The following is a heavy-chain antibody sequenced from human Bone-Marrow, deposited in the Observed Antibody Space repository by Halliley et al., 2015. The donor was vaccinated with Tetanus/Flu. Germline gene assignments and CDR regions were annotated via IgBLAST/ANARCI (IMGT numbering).Heavy chain of an antibody. CDR2: IYYSGTT. V-gene: IGHV4-61*01. CDR3: ARSHGLESDWYIDL. D-gene: IGHD4-17*01. J-gene: IGHJ2*01. Sequence: TLSLTCTVSGFSISSGSYYWTWIRQRPGKGLEWIGYIYYSGTTNYNPSLKSRLTIALDPSKNQFSLRLNSVIAADTAVYYCARSHGLESDWYIDLWGRGALVTVSS. CDR1: GFSISSGSYY.